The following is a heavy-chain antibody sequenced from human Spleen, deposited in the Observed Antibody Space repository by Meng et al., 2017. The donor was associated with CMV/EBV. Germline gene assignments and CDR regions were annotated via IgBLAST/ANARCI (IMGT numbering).Heavy chain of an antibody. D-gene: IGHD1-14*01. J-gene: IGHJ4*02. CDR3: ARTEEVFDY. Sequence: QWQLQQWGAGFFTPSVSLSLPCTVYGGYSSGYYWSGSRQPPGKGLEWIGEINHSGSTNYNPSLKSRVNISVDTSKNQFSLKLSSVTAADTAVYYCARTEEVFDYWGQGTLVTVSS. CDR1: GGYSSGYY. CDR2: INHSGST. V-gene: IGHV4-34*01.